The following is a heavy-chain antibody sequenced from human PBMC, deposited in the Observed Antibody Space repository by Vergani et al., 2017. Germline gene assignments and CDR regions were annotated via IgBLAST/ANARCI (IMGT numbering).Heavy chain of an antibody. V-gene: IGHV3-66*02. CDR2: IKSDGRT. Sequence: VQLQESGPGLVKPSETLSLTCTVSGGSISSYYWSWIRQPPGKGLEWVSVIKSDGRTSYAESVRGRFTISRDTSRNAVYLQMNILRVEDTGVYYCTRSECSGTTCYGHYFDLWGHGILVTVSS. J-gene: IGHJ4*01. CDR1: GGSISSYY. D-gene: IGHD2-15*01. CDR3: TRSECSGTTCYGHYFDL.